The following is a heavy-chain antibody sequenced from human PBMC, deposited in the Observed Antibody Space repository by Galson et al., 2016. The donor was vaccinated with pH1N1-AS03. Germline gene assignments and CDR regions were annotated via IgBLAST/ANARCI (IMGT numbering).Heavy chain of an antibody. CDR3: ASDHNWNGY. Sequence: SLRLSCAASGFTFHDYAMHWVRQAPGKGPEWVSGIAWNSGITGYGDSVKGRFTLSRDNAKNSLYLQMNSLRPEDTAVYYCASDHNWNGYWGQGTLVTVSS. J-gene: IGHJ4*02. V-gene: IGHV3-9*01. CDR1: GFTFHDYA. D-gene: IGHD1-20*01. CDR2: IAWNSGIT.